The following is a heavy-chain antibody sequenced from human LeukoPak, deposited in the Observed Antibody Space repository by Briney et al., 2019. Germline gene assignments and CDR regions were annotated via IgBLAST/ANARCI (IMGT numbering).Heavy chain of an antibody. CDR2: MTPNSGNT. CDR3: ARGYDFWSGSYHYYMDV. D-gene: IGHD3-3*01. V-gene: IGHV1-8*03. CDR1: GYTFTSYD. Sequence: ASVKVSCKASGYTFTSYDINWVRQATGQGLEWMGWMTPNSGNTGYAQKSQGRVTITRNTSISTAYVELSSLRSEDTAVYYCARGYDFWSGSYHYYMDVWGKGTTVTVSS. J-gene: IGHJ6*03.